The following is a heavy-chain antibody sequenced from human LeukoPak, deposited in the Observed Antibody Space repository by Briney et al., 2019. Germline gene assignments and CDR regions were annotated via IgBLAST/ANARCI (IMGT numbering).Heavy chain of an antibody. Sequence: GSLRLSCAASGFTFSSYSMNWVRQAPGKGLEWVSSISSSSSYIYYADSVKGRFTISRDNAKNSLYLQMNSLRAEDTAVYYCARGFVDYYDSSGYYSGVFLDYWGQGTLVTVSS. CDR2: ISSSSSYI. V-gene: IGHV3-21*01. CDR3: ARGFVDYYDSSGYYSGVFLDY. D-gene: IGHD3-22*01. J-gene: IGHJ4*02. CDR1: GFTFSSYS.